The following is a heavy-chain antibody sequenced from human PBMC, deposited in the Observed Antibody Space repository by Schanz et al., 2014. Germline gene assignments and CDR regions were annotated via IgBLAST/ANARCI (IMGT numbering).Heavy chain of an antibody. CDR3: AKGQLLSYYFDY. D-gene: IGHD2-21*01. J-gene: IGHJ4*02. CDR1: GFSFSGSG. CDR2: IRFDASHK. V-gene: IGHV3-30*02. Sequence: QVQLVESGGGVVQPGGSLRLSCAASGFSFSGSGMHWVRQAPGEGLEWVAFIRFDASHKYYADSVKGRFTISRDNSKNTLYLQMDTLRVEDTAVYYCAKGQLLSYYFDYWGQGTLVTVSS.